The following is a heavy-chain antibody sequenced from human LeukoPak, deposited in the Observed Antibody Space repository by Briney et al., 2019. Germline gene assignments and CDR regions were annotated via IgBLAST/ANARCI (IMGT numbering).Heavy chain of an antibody. V-gene: IGHV4-59*12. D-gene: IGHD3-10*01. CDR3: ARFGSYFEY. CDR1: GGSINNCY. CDR2: IYYSWSN. J-gene: IGHJ4*02. Sequence: PSETLSLTCTVSGGSINNCYWSCIRQPPGKGLEWIGHIYYSWSNKNNPSLKSRVTMTVDTSKNQFSLKLTSGPAADTAMYFCARFGSYFEYWGQGILVTVSS.